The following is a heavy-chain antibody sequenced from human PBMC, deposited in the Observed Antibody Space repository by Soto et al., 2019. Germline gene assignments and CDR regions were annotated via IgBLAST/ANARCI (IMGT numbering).Heavy chain of an antibody. CDR1: GGTFSSYA. V-gene: IGHV1-69*13. CDR3: ACPYDSSGYYYYYYGMDV. Sequence: SVKVSCKASGGTFSSYAISWVRRAPGQGLEWMGGIIPIFGTANYAQKFQGRVTITADESTSTAYMELSSLRSEDTAVYYCACPYDSSGYYYYYYGMDVWGQGTTVTVSS. CDR2: IIPIFGTA. D-gene: IGHD3-22*01. J-gene: IGHJ6*02.